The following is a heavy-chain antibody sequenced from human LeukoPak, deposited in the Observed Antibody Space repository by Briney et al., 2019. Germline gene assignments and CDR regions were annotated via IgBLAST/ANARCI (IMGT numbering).Heavy chain of an antibody. J-gene: IGHJ5*02. CDR1: GFTVSSNY. CDR2: IYSGGNT. CDR3: ARVLGPNWFDP. V-gene: IGHV3-66*01. Sequence: PGGSLRLSCAASGFTVSSNYMSWVRQAPGKGLEWVSVIYSGGNTYYADSVKGRFTISRDNSKNTMYLQMNSLRAEDTAVYYCARVLGPNWFDPWGQGTLVTVSS.